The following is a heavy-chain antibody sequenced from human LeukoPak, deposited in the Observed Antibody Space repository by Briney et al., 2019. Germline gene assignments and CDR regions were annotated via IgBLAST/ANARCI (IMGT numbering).Heavy chain of an antibody. Sequence: ASVKVSCKASGYTFTGYYMHWVRQAPGQGLEWMGWINPNSGGTNYPQKFQGRVTMTRDTSISTAYMELSRLRSDDTAVYYCARAQVDYGDYLDAFDIWGQGTMVTVSS. D-gene: IGHD4-17*01. J-gene: IGHJ3*02. CDR2: INPNSGGT. CDR1: GYTFTGYY. CDR3: ARAQVDYGDYLDAFDI. V-gene: IGHV1-2*02.